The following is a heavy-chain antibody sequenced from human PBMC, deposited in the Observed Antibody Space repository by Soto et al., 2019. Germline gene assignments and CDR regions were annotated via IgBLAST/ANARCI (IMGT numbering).Heavy chain of an antibody. Sequence: LRLSCAASGFTFTRYSMNWVRQAPGKGLEWVSSISSTTNYVYYGDSMKGRFTISRDNAKNSLYLEMNSLRAEDTAVYYCARESEDLTSNFDYWGQGTLVTVSS. CDR3: ARESEDLTSNFDY. J-gene: IGHJ4*02. CDR1: GFTFTRYS. CDR2: ISSTTNYV. V-gene: IGHV3-21*06.